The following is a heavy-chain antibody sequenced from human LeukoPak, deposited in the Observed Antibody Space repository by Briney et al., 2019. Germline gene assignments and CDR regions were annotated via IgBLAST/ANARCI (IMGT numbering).Heavy chain of an antibody. Sequence: GGSLRLSCAASGFTFSNYWMHWVRQTPGKGLVWVSRINSYGSSTSYADSVKGRFTISRDNAKNSLYLQMNSLRAEDTGVYYCARSELGYYYYYMDVWGKGTTVTVSS. D-gene: IGHD7-27*01. J-gene: IGHJ6*03. V-gene: IGHV3-74*01. CDR3: ARSELGYYYYYMDV. CDR1: GFTFSNYW. CDR2: INSYGSST.